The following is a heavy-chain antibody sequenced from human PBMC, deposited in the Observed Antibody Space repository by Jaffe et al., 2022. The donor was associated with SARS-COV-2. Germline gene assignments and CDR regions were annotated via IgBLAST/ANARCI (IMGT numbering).Heavy chain of an antibody. Sequence: QVQLEQSGSEVKKPGASLKVSCKASGFNFADYGFTWVRQAPGQGLEWMGWISAKTGDTTYARNFQGRVTMTTDTSTSTAYMELGSLKSDDTAVYYCARDTHYFSTVFDFWGRGTLVTVSS. CDR2: ISAKTGDT. V-gene: IGHV1-18*01. CDR3: ARDTHYFSTVFDF. J-gene: IGHJ4*02. D-gene: IGHD3-10*01. CDR1: GFNFADYG.